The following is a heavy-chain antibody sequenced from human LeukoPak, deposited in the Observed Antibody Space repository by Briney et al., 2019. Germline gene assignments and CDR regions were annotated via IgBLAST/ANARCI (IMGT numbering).Heavy chain of an antibody. CDR2: INWNGGST. CDR3: ARGEGIGPLWVSH. V-gene: IGHV3-20*04. CDR1: GFSFEDYG. D-gene: IGHD6-13*01. Sequence: PGGSLRLSCAASGFSFEDYGMTWVRQAPGKGLEWVSGINWNGGSTGYADSVTGRFTISRDNANNSLYLQMNSLRAEDTALYSCARGEGIGPLWVSHWGQGTLVTVSS. J-gene: IGHJ4*02.